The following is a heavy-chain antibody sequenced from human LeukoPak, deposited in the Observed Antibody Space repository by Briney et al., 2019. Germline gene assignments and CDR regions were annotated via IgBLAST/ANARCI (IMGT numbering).Heavy chain of an antibody. J-gene: IGHJ6*03. CDR2: ISSSSSYI. CDR3: ARALGYCSSTSCWGVYYYYYMDV. Sequence: GGSLRLSCAASGFTFSSYSMNWVRQAPGKGLEWVSSISSSSSYIYYADSVKGRFTISRDNAKNSLYLQVNSLRAEDTAVYYCARALGYCSSTSCWGVYYYYYMDVWGKGTTVTVSS. CDR1: GFTFSSYS. D-gene: IGHD2-2*01. V-gene: IGHV3-21*01.